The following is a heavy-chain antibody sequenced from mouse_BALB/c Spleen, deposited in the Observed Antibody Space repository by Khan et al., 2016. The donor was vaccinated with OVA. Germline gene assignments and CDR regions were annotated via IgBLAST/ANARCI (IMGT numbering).Heavy chain of an antibody. D-gene: IGHD2-3*01. J-gene: IGHJ2*01. Sequence: QVQLQQSGPELVRPGVSVKISCKGSDYTFTDYAMHWVKQSHAKSLEWIGLISTYSGNTNYKQKFKGKATMTVDKSSSTAYMELARLTSEDSAIYCCTRPAYDGYYDYWGQGTTLTVSS. CDR2: ISTYSGNT. CDR3: TRPAYDGYYDY. V-gene: IGHV1S137*01. CDR1: DYTFTDYA.